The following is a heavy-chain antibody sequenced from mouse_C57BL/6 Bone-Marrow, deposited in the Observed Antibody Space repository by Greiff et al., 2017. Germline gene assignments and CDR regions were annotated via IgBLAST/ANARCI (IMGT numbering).Heavy chain of an antibody. CDR3: ARGGLGNYVFAY. V-gene: IGHV1-52*01. Sequence: QVQLQQSGAELVRPGSSVKLSCKASGYTFTSYWMHWVKQRPIQGLEWIGNIDPSDSETHYNQKFKYKATLTVDKSSSTAYMQLSSLTSEAAAVYYCARGGLGNYVFAYWGQGTRVTVSA. CDR1: GYTFTSYW. J-gene: IGHJ3*01. D-gene: IGHD2-1*01. CDR2: IDPSDSET.